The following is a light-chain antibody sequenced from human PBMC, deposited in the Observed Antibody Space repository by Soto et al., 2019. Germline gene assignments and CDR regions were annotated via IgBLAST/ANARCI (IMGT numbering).Light chain of an antibody. V-gene: IGKV1-6*01. CDR1: QGIRND. CDR3: LQDYNYPWT. J-gene: IGKJ1*01. CDR2: AAS. Sequence: AIQMTQSPSSLSASVGDRVTITCRASQGIRNDLGWYQQKPGKAPKLLIYAASSLQSGVPSRFSGSGSGTDFTLTISSLQPADFASYYCLQDYNYPWTFGHGTKVEIK.